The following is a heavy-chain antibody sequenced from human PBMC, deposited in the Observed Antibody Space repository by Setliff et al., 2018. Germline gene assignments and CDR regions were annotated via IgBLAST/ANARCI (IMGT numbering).Heavy chain of an antibody. J-gene: IGHJ6*03. CDR3: ARGDFYYYFYMDV. V-gene: IGHV1-69*10. Sequence: GASVKVSCKTSGYAFITFGMSWVRQAPGQGLEWMGWMSPVYGIANYARKFQGRVTITTDKSTSTAYMELSSLRSEDTAIYYCARGDFYYYFYMDVWGKGTTVTVSS. CDR2: MSPVYGIA. CDR1: GYAFITFG.